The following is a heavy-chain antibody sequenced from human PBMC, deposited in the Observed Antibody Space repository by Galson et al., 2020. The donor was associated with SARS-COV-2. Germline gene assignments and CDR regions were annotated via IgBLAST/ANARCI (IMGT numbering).Heavy chain of an antibody. CDR1: GGSISSGGYY. CDR2: IYYSGSA. CDR3: ARSVPGSYYYYGLDV. V-gene: IGHV4-31*03. J-gene: IGHJ6*02. Sequence: SETLSLTCTVSGGSISSGGYYWSWIRQHPGKGLGWIGYIYYSGSAYYNPSLRSRVTISVDTSKNQFSLKLSSVTAADTAVYYCARSVPGSYYYYGLDVWGQGTPVTVSS.